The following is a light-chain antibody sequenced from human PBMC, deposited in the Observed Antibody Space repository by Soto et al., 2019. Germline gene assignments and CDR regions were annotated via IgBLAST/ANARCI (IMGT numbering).Light chain of an antibody. CDR1: QSVSVN. CDR3: QERNRWPRGT. CDR2: SAS. J-gene: IGKJ4*01. Sequence: EVLLTQSPATLSLSPGESATLSCRASQSVSVNFAWYQQKPGQAPRPLIYSASDRAPGIPARFSGRGSGTYFTLTISSLEPEYFAVYYCQERNRWPRGTFGGGTKVEIK. V-gene: IGKV3-11*01.